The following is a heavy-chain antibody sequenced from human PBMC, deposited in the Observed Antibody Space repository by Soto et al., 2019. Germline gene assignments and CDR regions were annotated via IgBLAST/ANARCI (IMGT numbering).Heavy chain of an antibody. CDR3: SRVTYGDYSSKFDI. V-gene: IGHV3-48*01. D-gene: IGHD4-17*01. CDR2: ISSSSSNI. CDR1: GFTFSSYS. J-gene: IGHJ3*02. Sequence: EVQLVESGGGLVQPGGSLRLSCAASGFTFSSYSMNWVRQAPGKGLEWVSYISSSSSNIYYADSVKGRFTISRDNAKNSLNLQKNSLRAEDTAMYYCSRVTYGDYSSKFDIWAQGTMVTDS.